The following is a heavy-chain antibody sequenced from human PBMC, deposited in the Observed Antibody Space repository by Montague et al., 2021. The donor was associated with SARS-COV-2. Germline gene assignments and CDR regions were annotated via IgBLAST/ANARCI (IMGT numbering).Heavy chain of an antibody. V-gene: IGHV1-18*01. CDR1: GYPFTSYG. Sequence: LVKVSCKASGYPFTSYGISWVRQAPGQGLEWMGWISAYNGNTNYAQKLQGRVTMTTDTSTSTAYMELRSLRSDDTAVYYCARVRSRWELLGGPAGYYYGMDVWGQGTTVTVSS. J-gene: IGHJ6*02. CDR2: ISAYNGNT. CDR3: ARVRSRWELLGGPAGYYYGMDV. D-gene: IGHD1-26*01.